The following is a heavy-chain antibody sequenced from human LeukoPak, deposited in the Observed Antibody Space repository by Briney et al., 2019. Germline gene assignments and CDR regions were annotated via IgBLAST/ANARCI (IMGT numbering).Heavy chain of an antibody. Sequence: GGSLRLSCAASGFTFSTYAMHWVRQAPGKGLEWVAIISYDGSNKYYTDSVKGRFTISRDNSENTLYLQMNSLRAEDTAVYYCARDLGGWQEFDYWGQGTLVTVSS. CDR2: ISYDGSNK. V-gene: IGHV3-30-3*01. D-gene: IGHD6-19*01. J-gene: IGHJ4*02. CDR3: ARDLGGWQEFDY. CDR1: GFTFSTYA.